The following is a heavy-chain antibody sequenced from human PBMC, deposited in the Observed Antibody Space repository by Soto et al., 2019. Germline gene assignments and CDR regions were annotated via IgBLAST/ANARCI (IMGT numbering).Heavy chain of an antibody. Sequence: FGATLGNPAQTVTLTCTFSGFSLSTSGMCVSWIRQPPGKALEWLALIDWDDDKYYSTSLKTRLTISKDTSKNQVVLTMTNMDPVDTATYYCARITIASSGPYYYYYGMDVWGQGTTVTVSS. CDR3: ARITIASSGPYYYYYGMDV. J-gene: IGHJ6*02. CDR2: IDWDDDK. CDR1: GFSLSTSGMC. D-gene: IGHD3-22*01. V-gene: IGHV2-70*01.